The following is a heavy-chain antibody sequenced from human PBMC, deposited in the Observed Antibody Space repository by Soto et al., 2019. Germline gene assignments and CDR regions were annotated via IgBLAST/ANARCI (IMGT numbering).Heavy chain of an antibody. CDR3: ATWRGIVVVVAATQGAFDI. D-gene: IGHD2-15*01. CDR2: IIPILGIA. J-gene: IGHJ3*02. CDR1: GGTFSSYT. V-gene: IGHV1-69*02. Sequence: ASVKVSCKASGGTFSSYTISWVRQAPGQGLEWMGRIIPILGIANYAQKFQGRVTITADKSTSTAYMELSSLRSEDTAVYYCATWRGIVVVVAATQGAFDIWGQGTMVTVSS.